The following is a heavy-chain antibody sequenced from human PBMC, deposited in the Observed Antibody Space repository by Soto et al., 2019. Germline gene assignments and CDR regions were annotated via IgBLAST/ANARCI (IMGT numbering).Heavy chain of an antibody. D-gene: IGHD7-27*01. CDR3: ARDQSGAAAI. V-gene: IGHV4-4*07. CDR2: ISATGTT. J-gene: IGHJ3*02. CDR1: GDSMSSYY. Sequence: QVQLRESGPGLVEPSDTLSLTCTVSGDSMSSYYWSWIRQSAEKGLEWMGRISATGTTNYMPSLKSRITLSIDASKHQFYLNLKFVTAADTAVYFCARDQSGAAAIWGQGTVVSVS.